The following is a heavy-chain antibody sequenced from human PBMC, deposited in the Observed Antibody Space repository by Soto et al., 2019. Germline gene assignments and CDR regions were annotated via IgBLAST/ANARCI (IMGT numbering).Heavy chain of an antibody. Sequence: SETLSLTCTVSGGSISSYYWSWIRQPPGKGLEWIGYIYYSGSTNYNPSLKSRVTISVDTSKNQFSLKLSSVTAADTAVYYCARAPGPTYYDSNFDYWGQGTLVTVSS. J-gene: IGHJ4*02. V-gene: IGHV4-59*01. CDR2: IYYSGST. CDR3: ARAPGPTYYDSNFDY. CDR1: GGSISSYY. D-gene: IGHD3-22*01.